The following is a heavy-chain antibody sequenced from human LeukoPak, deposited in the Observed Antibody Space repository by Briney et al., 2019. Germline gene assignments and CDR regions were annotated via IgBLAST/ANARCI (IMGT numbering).Heavy chain of an antibody. CDR1: GFTVSSNY. CDR3: AAAGSYGDHRD. CDR2: IYSGGST. V-gene: IGHV3-66*01. Sequence: GGSLRLSCAASGFTVSSNYMSWVRQAPGKGLEWVSVIYSGGSTYYADSVKGRFTISRDNSKNTLYLQMNSLRAEATAVYYCAAAGSYGDHRDWGQGTLVTVSS. J-gene: IGHJ4*02. D-gene: IGHD4-17*01.